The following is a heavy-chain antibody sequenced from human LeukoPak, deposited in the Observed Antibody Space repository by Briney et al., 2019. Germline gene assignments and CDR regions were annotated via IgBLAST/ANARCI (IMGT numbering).Heavy chain of an antibody. CDR2: ILYSGTTT. CDR1: GGSVSSGSYY. Sequence: KPSETLSLTCTVSGGSVSSGSYYWSWIRQTPGKGLEWIGYILYSGTTTNYNPSLKSRVTISVDTSKNQFSLKLSSVTAADTAVYYCARVGDWNDLVYWGQGTLVTVSS. V-gene: IGHV4-61*01. CDR3: ARVGDWNDLVY. J-gene: IGHJ4*02. D-gene: IGHD1-1*01.